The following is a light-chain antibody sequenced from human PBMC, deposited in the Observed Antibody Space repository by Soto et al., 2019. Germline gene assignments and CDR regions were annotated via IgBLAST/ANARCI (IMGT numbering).Light chain of an antibody. CDR2: GAS. V-gene: IGKV3-20*01. Sequence: EIVLTQSPGTLSLSPGERATLSCRASQSVSKNFLAWYQQKPGQAPRLLISGASNRATGIPDRFSGSGSGTDFSLTIDRLEPEDLAVYFCQQYGSSPSTFGGGTKVAIK. CDR3: QQYGSSPST. CDR1: QSVSKNF. J-gene: IGKJ4*01.